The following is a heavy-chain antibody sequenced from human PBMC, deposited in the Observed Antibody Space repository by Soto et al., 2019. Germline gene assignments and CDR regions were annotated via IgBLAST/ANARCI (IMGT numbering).Heavy chain of an antibody. CDR1: GGSISSYY. Sequence: SETPSLTCTVSGGSISSYYWSWIRQHPGKGLEWIGYIYYSGSTYYNPSLKSRVTISVDTSKNQFSLKLSSVTAADTAVYYCAREVRYVSPSIDYWGQGTLVTVSS. V-gene: IGHV4-59*06. J-gene: IGHJ4*02. CDR2: IYYSGST. CDR3: AREVRYVSPSIDY. D-gene: IGHD1-20*01.